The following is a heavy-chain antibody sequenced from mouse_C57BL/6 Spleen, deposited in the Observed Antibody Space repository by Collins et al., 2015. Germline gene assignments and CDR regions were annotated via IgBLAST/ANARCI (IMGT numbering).Heavy chain of an antibody. V-gene: IGHV1-64*01. CDR3: ARDYYGSSYGFAY. J-gene: IGHJ3*01. D-gene: IGHD1-1*01. CDR2: IHPNSGST. CDR1: GYTFTSYW. Sequence: QVQLQQPGAELVKPGASVKLSCKASGYTFTSYWMHWVKQRPGQGLEWIGMIHPNSGSTNYNEKFKSKATLTVDKSSSTAYMQLSSLTSEDSAVYYCARDYYGSSYGFAYWGQGTLVTASA.